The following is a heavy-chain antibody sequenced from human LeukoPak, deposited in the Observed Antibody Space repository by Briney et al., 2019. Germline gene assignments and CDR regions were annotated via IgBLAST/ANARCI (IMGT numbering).Heavy chain of an antibody. CDR3: ASRYCSGGSCHYYYYVMDV. V-gene: IGHV4-31*03. CDR2: IYYSGST. CDR1: GGSISSGGYY. J-gene: IGHJ6*02. Sequence: SETLSLTCTVSGGSISSGGYYWSWTRQHPGKGLEWIGYIYYSGSTYYNPSLKSRVTISIDTSKNQFSLKLSSVTAADTAVYYCASRYCSGGSCHYYYYVMDVWGQGTTVTVSS. D-gene: IGHD2-15*01.